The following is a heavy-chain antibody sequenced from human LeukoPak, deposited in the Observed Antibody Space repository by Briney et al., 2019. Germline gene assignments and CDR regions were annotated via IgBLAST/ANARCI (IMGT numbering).Heavy chain of an antibody. CDR1: GYTFTSYG. CDR2: ISAYNGNT. V-gene: IGHV1-18*01. Sequence: ASVKVSRKASGYTFTSYGISWVRQAPGQGLEWMGWISAYNGNTNYAQKLQGRVTMTTDTSTSTAYMELRSLRSDDTAVYYCATDLKYYYDSSGYRYWGQGTLVTVS. CDR3: ATDLKYYYDSSGYRY. J-gene: IGHJ4*02. D-gene: IGHD3-22*01.